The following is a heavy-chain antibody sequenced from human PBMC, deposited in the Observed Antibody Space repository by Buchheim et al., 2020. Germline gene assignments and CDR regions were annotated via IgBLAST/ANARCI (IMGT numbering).Heavy chain of an antibody. V-gene: IGHV3-23*01. CDR1: GFTFSNSA. J-gene: IGHJ4*02. CDR2: ISRSGDTT. CDR3: AKEEVPNDY. Sequence: EAQLLESGGGLVQPGGSLRLSCAVSGFTFSNSAMTWVRQAPGKGLEWVSAISRSGDTTYYADSVMVRFTISRDTSHNTLYLQMNSLRVDDTAVYYCAKEEVPNDYWGLGTL.